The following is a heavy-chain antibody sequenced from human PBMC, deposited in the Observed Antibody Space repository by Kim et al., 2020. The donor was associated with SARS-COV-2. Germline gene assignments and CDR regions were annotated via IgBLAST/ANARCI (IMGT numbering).Heavy chain of an antibody. Sequence: GGSLRLSCAASGFTFSSYGMHWVRQAPGKGLEWVAVISYDGSNKYYADSVKGRFTISRDNSKNTLYLQMNSLRAEDTAVYYCANGYDILTGGAFDIWGQGTMVTVSS. CDR1: GFTFSSYG. V-gene: IGHV3-30*18. CDR2: ISYDGSNK. J-gene: IGHJ3*02. D-gene: IGHD3-9*01. CDR3: ANGYDILTGGAFDI.